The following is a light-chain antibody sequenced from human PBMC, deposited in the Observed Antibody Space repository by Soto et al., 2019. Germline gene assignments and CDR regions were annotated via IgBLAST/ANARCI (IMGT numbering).Light chain of an antibody. J-gene: IGKJ4*01. Sequence: DIQMTQSPSSLSASVGDRVTITCRASQSISNYLNWYQQKPGKAPKLLIYAASSLHSGVPSRFSGSGSGTDFTLTISSLQREDFATYYCQQSYSTPPTFGGGTKVEFK. CDR1: QSISNY. V-gene: IGKV1-39*01. CDR2: AAS. CDR3: QQSYSTPPT.